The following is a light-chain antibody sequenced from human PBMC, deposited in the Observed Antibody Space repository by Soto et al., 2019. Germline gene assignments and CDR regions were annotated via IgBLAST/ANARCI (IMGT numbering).Light chain of an antibody. J-gene: IGKJ3*01. CDR3: QQYGSSPPSFT. V-gene: IGKV3-20*01. CDR1: QSVSSSS. CDR2: GAS. Sequence: EIVLTLSPGTLSLSPGERATLSCRASQSVSSSSLAWYQQKPGQAPRLLIYGASRRATGIPDRFSGSGSGKDFTLTISRLEPEDFAVYYCQQYGSSPPSFTFGPGTKVDIK.